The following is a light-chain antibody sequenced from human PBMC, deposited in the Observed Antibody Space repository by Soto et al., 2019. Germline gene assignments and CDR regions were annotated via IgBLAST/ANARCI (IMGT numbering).Light chain of an antibody. J-gene: IGKJ2*01. CDR3: QQYYNTRT. V-gene: IGKV4-1*01. Sequence: DIAMTQSPDSLAVSLGERATINCKSSQNLLYSSNNKNYLAWYQQKPGQPPKLLIYWASTRESGVPDRFSGSGSGTDFTLTISSLQAEDVAVYYCQQYYNTRTFGQGTKLEIK. CDR2: WAS. CDR1: QNLLYSSNNKNY.